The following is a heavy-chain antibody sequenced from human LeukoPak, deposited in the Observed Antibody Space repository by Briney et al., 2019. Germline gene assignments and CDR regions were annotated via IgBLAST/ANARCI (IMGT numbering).Heavy chain of an antibody. J-gene: IGHJ4*02. CDR2: AHSSGSR. CDR3: AREAVDYGSGSLDY. CDR1: GAPIGSLY. D-gene: IGHD3-10*01. Sequence: SETLSLTCSVSGAPIGSLYWSWIRQPAGKGLEWIGRAHSSGSRNYIPSIKSRVTMSVDTSISQLSLKLNTVTAADTAMYYCAREAVDYGSGSLDYWGQGILVTVSS. V-gene: IGHV4-4*07.